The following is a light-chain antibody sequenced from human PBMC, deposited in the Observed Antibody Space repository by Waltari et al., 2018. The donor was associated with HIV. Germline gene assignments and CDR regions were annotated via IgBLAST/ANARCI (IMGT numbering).Light chain of an antibody. CDR1: ALPKQY. CDR2: KDS. V-gene: IGLV3-25*03. Sequence: SYELTQLPPVSVSPGQTARITCSGDALPKQYDHWYQQKPVQAPVVVIYKDSERASGIPERFSGSSSGTTVTLTISGVQAEDEADYYCQSADSSGTYPVVFGGGTKLTVL. J-gene: IGLJ2*01. CDR3: QSADSSGTYPVV.